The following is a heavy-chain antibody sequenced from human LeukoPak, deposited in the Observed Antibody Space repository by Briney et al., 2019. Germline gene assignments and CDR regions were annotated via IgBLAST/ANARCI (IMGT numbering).Heavy chain of an antibody. CDR3: ARGDSSGYYYWFDP. V-gene: IGHV4-59*01. CDR2: IYYSGST. J-gene: IGHJ5*02. D-gene: IGHD3-22*01. CDR1: GGSISSYY. Sequence: PSETLSLTCTVSGGSISSYYWSWIRQPPGKGLEWIGYIYYSGSTNYNPSLKSRVTISVDTSKNQFSLKLSSVTAADTAVYYCARGDSSGYYYWFDPWGQGTLVTVSS.